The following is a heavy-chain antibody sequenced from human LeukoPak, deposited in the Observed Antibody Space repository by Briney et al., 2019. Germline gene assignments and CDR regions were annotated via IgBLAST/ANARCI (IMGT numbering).Heavy chain of an antibody. CDR1: GFTFSSYA. D-gene: IGHD6-19*01. V-gene: IGHV3-23*01. CDR2: ISGSGTSK. J-gene: IGHJ4*02. Sequence: GGSLRLSCAVSGFTFSSYAMSWVRQAPGKGLEWVSGISGSGTSKYYADSVKGRFTISRDNSKNTMSLQMYSLRAEDTALYYCARGKGIAVYSFYSWGPGNLFTVSP. CDR3: ARGKGIAVYSFYS.